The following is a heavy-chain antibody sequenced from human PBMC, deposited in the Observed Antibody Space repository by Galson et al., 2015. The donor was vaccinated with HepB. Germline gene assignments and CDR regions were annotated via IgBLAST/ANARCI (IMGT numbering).Heavy chain of an antibody. CDR1: GFTFSSYW. CDR3: ARTRGAAAGIFDY. CDR2: INSDGTYI. V-gene: IGHV3-74*01. J-gene: IGHJ4*02. D-gene: IGHD6-13*01. Sequence: SLRLSCAASGFTFSSYWMHWVRQAPGKGLVWVPRINSDGTYITYADSVKGRFTISRDNAKSTLYLQMNSPRAEDTALYYCARTRGAAAGIFDYWGQGTLVTVSS.